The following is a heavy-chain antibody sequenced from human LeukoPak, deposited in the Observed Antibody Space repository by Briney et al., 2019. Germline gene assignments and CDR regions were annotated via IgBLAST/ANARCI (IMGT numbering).Heavy chain of an antibody. CDR3: ARGMASAFDY. J-gene: IGHJ4*02. V-gene: IGHV3-7*03. Sequence: SGGSLRLSCAASGFTFSSYCMSWVRQAPGKGLEWVANIKQSGSEKYYEDSVKGRFTISRDNAKNSLYLQMNSLRAEDTAVYYGARGMASAFDYWGQGTLVTVSS. D-gene: IGHD6-13*01. CDR2: IKQSGSEK. CDR1: GFTFSSYC.